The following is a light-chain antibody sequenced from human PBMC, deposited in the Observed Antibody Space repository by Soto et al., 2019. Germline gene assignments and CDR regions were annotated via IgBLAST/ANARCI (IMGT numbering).Light chain of an antibody. Sequence: DIQMTQSPSSLSASVGDRVTITCRASQGISNYLAWYQQKPGKVPKLLIYAASTLRSGVPSRFSGSASGTDSTLTISNLQPEDVATYYCQKYDSAPLTFGPGTKVDIK. V-gene: IGKV1-27*01. CDR2: AAS. CDR1: QGISNY. J-gene: IGKJ3*01. CDR3: QKYDSAPLT.